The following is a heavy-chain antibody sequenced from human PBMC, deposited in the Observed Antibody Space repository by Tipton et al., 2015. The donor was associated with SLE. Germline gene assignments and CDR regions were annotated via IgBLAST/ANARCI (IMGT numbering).Heavy chain of an antibody. V-gene: IGHV4-4*07. D-gene: IGHD6-19*01. CDR3: ARGPFQRWPPGAY. J-gene: IGHJ4*02. Sequence: LRLSCTVSGGSFSNYYWSWIRQPAGKGLEWIGRIYTSGSTKHNPSLKSRVTLSVDTSKNQFSLKLSSVTAADTAVYYCARGPFQRWPPGAYWGQGTLVTVSS. CDR2: IYTSGST. CDR1: GGSFSNYY.